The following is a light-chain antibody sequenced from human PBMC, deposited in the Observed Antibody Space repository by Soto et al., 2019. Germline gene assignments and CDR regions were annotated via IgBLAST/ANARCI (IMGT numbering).Light chain of an antibody. CDR2: GAF. CDR1: PSVTNY. CDR3: QQRNIWPPIT. J-gene: IGKJ5*01. Sequence: IVLTQSPGTLSFSPWERATLSWRSSPSVTNYLAWYQQKPGQPPRLLIYGAFNRAAGIPARFSGSGSGTDFTLTISSLEPEDSAVYYCQQRNIWPPITFGQGTRLEIK. V-gene: IGKV3-11*01.